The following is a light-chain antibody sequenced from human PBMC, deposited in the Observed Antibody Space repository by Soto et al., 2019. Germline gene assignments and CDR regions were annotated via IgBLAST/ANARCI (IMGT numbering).Light chain of an antibody. CDR1: SSNIGSNT. Sequence: QSVLTQPPSASGTPGQRVTISCSGSSSNIGSNTVNWYQQFPGTAPKLLIYSNNQRPSGVPDRVSGSKSGTSASLAISGLQSEDEADYYCAAWDDRLNGVVFGGGTQLTVL. CDR3: AAWDDRLNGVV. J-gene: IGLJ7*01. CDR2: SNN. V-gene: IGLV1-44*01.